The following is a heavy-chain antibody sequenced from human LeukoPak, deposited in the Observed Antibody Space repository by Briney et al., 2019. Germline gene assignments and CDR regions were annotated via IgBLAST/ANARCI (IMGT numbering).Heavy chain of an antibody. CDR1: GYTFTGYY. CDR2: LNPNSGGT. CDR3: ARPGVRWEVLRNFDY. J-gene: IGHJ4*02. V-gene: IGHV1-2*02. Sequence: ASVKVSCKASGYTFTGYYIHWVRQAPGQGLEWMGWLNPNSGGTNYAQNFQGRVTMTRDTSISTAYVELSRLRSDDTAVYYCARPGVRWEVLRNFDYWGQGTLVTVSS. D-gene: IGHD1-26*01.